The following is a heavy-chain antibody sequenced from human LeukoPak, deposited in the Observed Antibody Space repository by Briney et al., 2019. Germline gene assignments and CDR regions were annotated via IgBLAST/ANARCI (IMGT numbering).Heavy chain of an antibody. V-gene: IGHV3-23*01. CDR1: GFRFSNYA. CDR3: AKLWFGELGAVYFDY. D-gene: IGHD3-10*01. CDR2: IGGSGSST. J-gene: IGHJ4*02. Sequence: GGSLRLSCPASGFRFSNYAMSWVRQAPGKGLEWVSGIGGSGSSTYYADSVKGRFTISRDNSKNTLYLQMNSLRAEDTAVYYCAKLWFGELGAVYFDYWVQGTLVTVSS.